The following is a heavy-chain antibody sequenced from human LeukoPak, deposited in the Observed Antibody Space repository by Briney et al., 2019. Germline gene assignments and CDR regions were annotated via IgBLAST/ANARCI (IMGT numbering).Heavy chain of an antibody. D-gene: IGHD3-22*01. V-gene: IGHV3-15*07. CDR1: GFTFSNAW. J-gene: IGHJ5*02. CDR2: IRSNSDGGTI. Sequence: GGSLRLSCATSGFTFSNAWMNWVRQAPGKGLEWVGRIRSNSDGGTIDYAAPVKGRFTLSRDDSKTTLYLRMNSLQTEDTAVYYCATDFYDSTWGQGTLVTVSS. CDR3: ATDFYDST.